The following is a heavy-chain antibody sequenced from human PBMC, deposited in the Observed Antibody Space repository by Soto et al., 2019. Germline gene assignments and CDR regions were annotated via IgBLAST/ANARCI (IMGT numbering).Heavy chain of an antibody. V-gene: IGHV4-4*07. J-gene: IGHJ6*02. CDR1: GADINTYS. CDR3: ARDREAGYNFYYGMDV. CDR2: IYTSANI. D-gene: IGHD6-19*01. Sequence: KPSETLSLTCSVSGADINTYSWTWIRQPAGKGLEWIGRIYTSANINYNPSLKGRVTLSVDTSTNQVSLRLASVTAADTAIYYCARDREAGYNFYYGMDVWGQGTTVTVSS.